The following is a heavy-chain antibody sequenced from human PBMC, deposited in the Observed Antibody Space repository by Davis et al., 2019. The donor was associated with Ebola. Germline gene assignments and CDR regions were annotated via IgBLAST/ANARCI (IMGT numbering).Heavy chain of an antibody. CDR2: ISWDGGNT. CDR1: GFTFDDYT. J-gene: IGHJ6*03. Sequence: PGGSLRLSCAVSGFTFDDYTMHWVRQVPGKGLEWVSLISWDGGNTYYADSVKGRFTISRDNSKNSLYLQMNSLRTEDTALYYCAKAKYFNYYLDVWGKGTTVSVSS. V-gene: IGHV3-43*01. CDR3: AKAKYFNYYLDV.